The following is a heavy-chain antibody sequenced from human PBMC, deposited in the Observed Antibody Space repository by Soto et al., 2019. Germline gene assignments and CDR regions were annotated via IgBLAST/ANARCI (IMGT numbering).Heavy chain of an antibody. V-gene: IGHV1-3*01. CDR2: INAVNGNT. CDR3: ARAWVVVTAPDY. J-gene: IGHJ4*02. D-gene: IGHD2-21*02. CDR1: GYTFTSYA. Sequence: ASVKVSCKASGYTFTSYAMHWVRQAPGQRLEWMGWINAVNGNTKYSQNFQGRVTITRDTSASTAYMELSSLRSEDTAVYYCARAWVVVTAPDYWGQGTLVTVS.